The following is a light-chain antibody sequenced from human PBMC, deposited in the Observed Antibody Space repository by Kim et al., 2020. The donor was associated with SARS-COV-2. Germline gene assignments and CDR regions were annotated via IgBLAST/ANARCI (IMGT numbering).Light chain of an antibody. V-gene: IGKV1-39*01. J-gene: IGKJ1*01. CDR3: QQTYSASRT. CDR2: TAS. CDR1: QDISRY. Sequence: DIQMTQSPSSLSASVGDRVTITCRPSQDISRYLNWYQQKPGKAPKLLIYTASSLQSGVPSRFTGSGSETDFTLTISSLQPEDFATYYCQQTYSASRTFGQGTKVDIK.